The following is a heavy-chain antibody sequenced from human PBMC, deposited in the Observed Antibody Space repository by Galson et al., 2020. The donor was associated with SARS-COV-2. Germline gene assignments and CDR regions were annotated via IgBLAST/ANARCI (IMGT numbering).Heavy chain of an antibody. CDR3: ARDGPSGGPDYCDY. D-gene: IGHD3-10*01. V-gene: IGHV1-2*04. Sequence: ASVKVSCKASGYTFTGHYMHWVRQAPGQGLKWMGWINPNNGDTNYAQKFQGWVTMTRDTSTTTMYMEVSRLTSDDTAVYYCARDGPSGGPDYCDYWGQGTLVTVSS. CDR1: GYTFTGHY. CDR2: INPNNGDT. J-gene: IGHJ4*02.